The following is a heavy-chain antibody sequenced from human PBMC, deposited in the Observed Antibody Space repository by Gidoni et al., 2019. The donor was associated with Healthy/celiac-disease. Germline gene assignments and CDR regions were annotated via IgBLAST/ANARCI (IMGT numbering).Heavy chain of an antibody. Sequence: QVQLVESGGGVVQPGRSLRLYCAASGFTFRSYGMHWVRQAPGKGLELVAVISYDGSNKYYADSVKGRFTISRYNSKNTLYLQMNSLRAEDTAVYYCAKAHLTPPYYYGMDVWGQGTTVTVSS. CDR1: GFTFRSYG. J-gene: IGHJ6*02. V-gene: IGHV3-30*18. CDR2: ISYDGSNK. CDR3: AKAHLTPPYYYGMDV.